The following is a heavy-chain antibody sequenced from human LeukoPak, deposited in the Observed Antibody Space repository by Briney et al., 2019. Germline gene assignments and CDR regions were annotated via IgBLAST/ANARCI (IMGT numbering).Heavy chain of an antibody. CDR3: AKDRHGYSSGWYDY. CDR2: LSGSGGST. CDR1: GFTFSSYA. J-gene: IGHJ4*02. D-gene: IGHD6-19*01. Sequence: GGSLRLSCAASGFTFSSYAMSWVRQIPGKGLEWVSALSGSGGSTYYADSVKGRFTISRDNSKNTLYLQMNSLRAEDTAVYYCAKDRHGYSSGWYDYWGQGTLVTVSS. V-gene: IGHV3-23*01.